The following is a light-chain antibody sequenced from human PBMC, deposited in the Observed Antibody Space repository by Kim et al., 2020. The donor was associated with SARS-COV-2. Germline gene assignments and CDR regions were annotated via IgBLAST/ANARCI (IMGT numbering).Light chain of an antibody. V-gene: IGLV1-47*01. J-gene: IGLJ3*02. CDR3: ATWDDSLHGPV. Sequence: GQRVTISWSGATSNIGNNYVFWYQHVPGTAPKLLIYDTNQRPSGVQDRFSGSKSGTSTSLAISGLRSEDEADYYCATWDDSLHGPVFGGGTKLTVL. CDR1: TSNIGNNY. CDR2: DTN.